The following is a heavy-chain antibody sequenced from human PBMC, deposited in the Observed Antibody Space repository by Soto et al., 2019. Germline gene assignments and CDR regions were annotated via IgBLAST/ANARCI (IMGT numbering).Heavy chain of an antibody. CDR2: ISWNSGNL. CDR1: GFKFDDYG. CDR3: AKGVDYDFWSGLDY. J-gene: IGHJ4*02. D-gene: IGHD3-3*01. V-gene: IGHV3-9*01. Sequence: EVQVVESGGGLAQPGRSLSLSCAASGFKFDDYGMNWVRQAPGKGLEWVSGISWNSGNLDYADSVKGRFTISRDNAKNSLYLQMNSLRTEDTALYYCAKGVDYDFWSGLDYWGQGTLVTVSS.